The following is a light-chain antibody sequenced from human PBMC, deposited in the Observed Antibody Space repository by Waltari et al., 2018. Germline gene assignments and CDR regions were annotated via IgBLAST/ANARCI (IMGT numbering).Light chain of an antibody. CDR3: SSYTASNTWV. J-gene: IGLJ3*02. V-gene: IGLV2-14*01. CDR1: SNVVGCYHL. Sequence: QSALTPPAPVASSPRQSITLSTTGTSNVVGCYHLSCWYQHPPGKAPKLMIFEVTDRPSGVSNRFSGSKSGNTASLTISGLQAEDEADYYCSSYTASNTWVFGGGTKVTVL. CDR2: EVT.